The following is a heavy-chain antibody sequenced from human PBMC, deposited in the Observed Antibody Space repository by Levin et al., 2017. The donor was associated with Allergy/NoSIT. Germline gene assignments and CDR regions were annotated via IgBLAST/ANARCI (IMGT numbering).Heavy chain of an antibody. J-gene: IGHJ6*03. CDR3: ARVLRFYYYYYMDV. D-gene: IGHD5-12*01. V-gene: IGHV3-33*01. CDR2: IWDDGYKK. Sequence: GESLKISCAASGFTFSSYGMHWVRQAPGKGLEWVAVIWDDGYKKYYADSVKGRFTIYRDNSKNTLYLQMNSLRAEDTAVYYCARVLRFYYYYYMDVWGKGATVTVSS. CDR1: GFTFSSYG.